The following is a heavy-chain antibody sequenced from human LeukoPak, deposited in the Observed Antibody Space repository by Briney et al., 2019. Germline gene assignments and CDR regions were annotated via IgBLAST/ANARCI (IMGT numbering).Heavy chain of an antibody. D-gene: IGHD6-13*01. CDR1: GGSFSGYY. Sequence: SETLSLTCAVYGGSFSGYYWSWIRQPPGKGLEWSGEINHSGSTNYNPSLKSRVTISVDTSKNQFSLKLSSVTAADTAVYYCARGWGYSSSWYPAFDIWGQGTMVTVSS. V-gene: IGHV4-34*01. J-gene: IGHJ3*02. CDR3: ARGWGYSSSWYPAFDI. CDR2: INHSGST.